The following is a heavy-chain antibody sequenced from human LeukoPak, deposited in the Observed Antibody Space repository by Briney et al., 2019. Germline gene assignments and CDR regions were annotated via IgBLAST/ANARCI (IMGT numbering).Heavy chain of an antibody. Sequence: ASMKVSCKASGYTFRNYGLTWVRQAPGQGLEWMGWINASNGNTNYAQNFKGRVTMTTDTSTGTAYMELRSLRSGDTGVYFCARESGSGQLDYWGQGSLVTVSS. V-gene: IGHV1-18*01. CDR1: GYTFRNYG. J-gene: IGHJ4*02. CDR2: INASNGNT. D-gene: IGHD6-19*01. CDR3: ARESGSGQLDY.